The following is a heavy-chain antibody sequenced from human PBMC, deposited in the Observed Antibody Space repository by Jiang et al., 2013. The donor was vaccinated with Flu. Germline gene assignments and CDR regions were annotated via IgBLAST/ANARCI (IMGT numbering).Heavy chain of an antibody. CDR1: GYTINSGYV. Sequence: QLLESGPGLVKPSETLSLTCAVFGYTINSGYVLGLDPAVPRKGLEWIGSIYHMGMTYYNPSLKSRVTMSVDTSKNQFALKLSSVTAADTAVYYCARDKMMYYFDSSGPYYFDHWGQGILVTVSS. V-gene: IGHV4-38-2*02. CDR2: IYHMGMT. CDR3: ARDKMMYYFDSSGPYYFDH. J-gene: IGHJ4*02. D-gene: IGHD3-22*01.